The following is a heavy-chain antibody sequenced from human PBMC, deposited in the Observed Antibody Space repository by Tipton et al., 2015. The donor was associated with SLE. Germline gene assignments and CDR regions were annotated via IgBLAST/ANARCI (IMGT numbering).Heavy chain of an antibody. CDR3: ARDPGNDQDYWYFDL. CDR2: IYYSGST. D-gene: IGHD3-10*01. V-gene: IGHV4-59*01. Sequence: TLSLTCTVSGGSISSYYWSWIRQPPGKGLEWIGYIYYSGSTNYNPSLKSRVTISVDTSKNQFSLKLSSVTAADTAVYYRARDPGNDQDYWYFDLWGRGTLVTVSS. J-gene: IGHJ2*01. CDR1: GGSISSYY.